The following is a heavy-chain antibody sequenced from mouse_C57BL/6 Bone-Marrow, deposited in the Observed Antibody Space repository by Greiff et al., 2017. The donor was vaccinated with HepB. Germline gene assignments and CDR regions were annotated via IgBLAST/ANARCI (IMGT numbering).Heavy chain of an antibody. CDR3: ARQDYGTPFWYFDV. D-gene: IGHD1-1*01. V-gene: IGHV1-81*01. Sequence: QVQLQQSGAELARPGASVKLFCKASGYTFTSYGISWVKQRTGQGLEWIGEIYPRSGNTYYNEKFKGKATLTADKSSSTAYMELRSLTSEDSAVYFCARQDYGTPFWYFDVWGTGTTVTVSS. CDR1: GYTFTSYG. J-gene: IGHJ1*03. CDR2: IYPRSGNT.